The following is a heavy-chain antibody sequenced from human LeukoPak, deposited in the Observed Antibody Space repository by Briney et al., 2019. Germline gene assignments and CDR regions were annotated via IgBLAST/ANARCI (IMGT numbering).Heavy chain of an antibody. CDR1: GFTFNNYA. Sequence: PGGSLRLSCAASGFTFNNYAMNCVRQAPGKGLEWVSGISGSGGSTYYADSVKGRFTISRDNSKNTLYLQMNSLRAEDTAVYFCAKDPLSYYDSSGYRYFDYWGQGTLVTVSS. D-gene: IGHD3-22*01. CDR3: AKDPLSYYDSSGYRYFDY. J-gene: IGHJ4*02. V-gene: IGHV3-23*01. CDR2: ISGSGGST.